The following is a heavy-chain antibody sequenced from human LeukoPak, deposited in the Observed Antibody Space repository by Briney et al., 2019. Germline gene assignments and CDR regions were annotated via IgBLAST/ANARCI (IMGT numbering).Heavy chain of an antibody. V-gene: IGHV1-3*01. J-gene: IGHJ4*02. D-gene: IGHD1-26*01. CDR1: GYTFTSYA. Sequence: AAVQVSCKASGYTFTSYAMHWVRQATGQRLEWMGWINAGNGNTKYSQKFQGRVTITRDTSASTAYMELSSLRSEDTAVYYCAREWTWELLGFDYWGQGTLVTVSS. CDR3: AREWTWELLGFDY. CDR2: INAGNGNT.